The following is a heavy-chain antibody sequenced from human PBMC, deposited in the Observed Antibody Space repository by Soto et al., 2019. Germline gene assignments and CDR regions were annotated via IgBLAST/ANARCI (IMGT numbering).Heavy chain of an antibody. CDR3: ARDVYYDSSGWDAFDI. D-gene: IGHD3-22*01. CDR2: INAGNGNT. Sequence: QVQLVQSGAEVKKPGASVKVSCKASGYTFTSYAMHWVRQAPGQRLEWMGWINAGNGNTKYSQKFQGRVTITRDTSASTAYMELRSLRSEDTAVYYCARDVYYDSSGWDAFDIWGQGTMVTVSS. CDR1: GYTFTSYA. V-gene: IGHV1-3*01. J-gene: IGHJ3*02.